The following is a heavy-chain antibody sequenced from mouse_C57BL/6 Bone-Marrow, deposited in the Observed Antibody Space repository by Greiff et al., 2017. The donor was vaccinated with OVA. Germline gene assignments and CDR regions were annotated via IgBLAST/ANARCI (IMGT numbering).Heavy chain of an antibody. V-gene: IGHV1-81*01. D-gene: IGHD2-3*01. CDR3: AIYDGYYLYAMDY. CDR1: GYTFTSYG. Sequence: QVHVKQSGAELARPGASVKLSCKASGYTFTSYGISWVKQRTGQGLEWIGEIYPRSGNTYYNEKFKGKATLTADKSSSTAYMELRSLTSEDSAVYFCAIYDGYYLYAMDYWGQGTSVTVSS. J-gene: IGHJ4*01. CDR2: IYPRSGNT.